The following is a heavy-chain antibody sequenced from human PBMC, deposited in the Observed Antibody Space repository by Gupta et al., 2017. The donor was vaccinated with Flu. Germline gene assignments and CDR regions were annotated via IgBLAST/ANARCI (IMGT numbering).Heavy chain of an antibody. CDR2: ISAYNGNT. CDR3: ARVTSQYSSGWYPDY. CDR1: GYTFTSYG. Sequence: QVQLVQSGAEVKRPGASVKVSCKASGYTFTSYGISWVRQAPGQGLEWMGWISAYNGNTNYAQKLQGRVTMTTDTSTSTAYMELRSLRSDDTAVYYCARVTSQYSSGWYPDYWGQGTLVTVSS. D-gene: IGHD6-19*01. J-gene: IGHJ4*02. V-gene: IGHV1-18*01.